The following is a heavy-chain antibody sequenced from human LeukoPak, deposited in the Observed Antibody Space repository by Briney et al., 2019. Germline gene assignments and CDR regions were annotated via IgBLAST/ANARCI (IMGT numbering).Heavy chain of an antibody. CDR1: GGFFSNYY. CDR3: ARGVTDIVVVPRATRRTRFFDF. Sequence: SETLSLTCAVNGGFFSNYYWSWIRQPPGKGLDWIGEIKHSGSTNYNPSLKSRVTISVDTSKNQFSLRLSSVTAADTAVYYCARGVTDIVVVPRATRRTRFFDFWGQGIQVTVSS. V-gene: IGHV4-34*01. J-gene: IGHJ4*02. D-gene: IGHD2-2*01. CDR2: IKHSGST.